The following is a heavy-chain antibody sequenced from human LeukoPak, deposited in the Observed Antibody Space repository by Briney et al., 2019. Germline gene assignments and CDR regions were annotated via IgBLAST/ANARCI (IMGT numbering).Heavy chain of an antibody. CDR2: IYPGDSDT. CDR1: GYSFTSYW. CDR3: ASASSSDDPETWFDP. Sequence: GESLKISCKGSGYSFTSYWIGWVRQMPGKGLEWMGIIYPGDSDTRYSPSFQGQVTISADKSISTAYLQWSSLKASDTAMYYCASASSSDDPETWFDPWGQGTLVTVSS. D-gene: IGHD6-6*01. J-gene: IGHJ5*02. V-gene: IGHV5-51*01.